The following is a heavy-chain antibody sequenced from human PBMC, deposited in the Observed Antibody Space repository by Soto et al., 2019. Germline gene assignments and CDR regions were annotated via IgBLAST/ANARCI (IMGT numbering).Heavy chain of an antibody. V-gene: IGHV1-69*02. CDR1: GDTFSRYT. CDR2: TIPMLGMA. CDR3: ATSYGWGSEYFDY. D-gene: IGHD3-10*01. J-gene: IGHJ4*02. Sequence: QVQLVQSGAEVKKPGSSVKVSCTASGDTFSRYTISWVRQVPGQGPEWMGRTIPMLGMADYAQKFQGRVTINADKSTSTAYIVLRSLRSEDTAIYYCATSYGWGSEYFDYWGQGTLVTVSS.